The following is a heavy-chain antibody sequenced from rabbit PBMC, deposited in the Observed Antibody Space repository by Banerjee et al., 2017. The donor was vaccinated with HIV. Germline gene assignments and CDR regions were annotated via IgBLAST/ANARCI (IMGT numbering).Heavy chain of an antibody. CDR2: IYTGSGNT. J-gene: IGHJ4*01. Sequence: QEQLVESGGGLVQPEGSLTLTCTASGFSFSSSYYMCWVRQAPGKGLEWIGCIYTGSGNTYYASWAKGRFTISKTSSTTVTLQMTSLTAADTATYFCARRNAGGAGDGDVDGNLWGPGTLVTVS. D-gene: IGHD2-1*01. CDR1: GFSFSSSYY. V-gene: IGHV1S45*01. CDR3: ARRNAGGAGDGDVDGNL.